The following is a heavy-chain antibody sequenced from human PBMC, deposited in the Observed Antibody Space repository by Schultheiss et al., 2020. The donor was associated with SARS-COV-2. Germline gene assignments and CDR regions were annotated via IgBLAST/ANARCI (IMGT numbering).Heavy chain of an antibody. Sequence: SQTLSLTCTVSGGSISSGGYYWSWIRQHPGKGLEWIGYIYYSGSTYYNPSLKSLVTISVDTSKNQFSLQLSSVTAADTAVYYCARSSKLSGGAFDIWGQGTLVTVSS. CDR2: IYYSGST. J-gene: IGHJ4*02. V-gene: IGHV4-31*01. CDR1: GGSISSGGYY. CDR3: ARSSKLSGGAFDI. D-gene: IGHD2-15*01.